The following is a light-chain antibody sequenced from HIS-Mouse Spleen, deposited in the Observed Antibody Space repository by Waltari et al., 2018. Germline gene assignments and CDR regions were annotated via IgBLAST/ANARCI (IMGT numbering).Light chain of an antibody. CDR3: SSYTSSSTYV. CDR2: EVS. Sequence: QSALTQPAPVSGSPGQSITISCTGTSSDVGGYNYVSWYQQHPGKAPKLMIYEVSNRPSGVSNRFSGSKSGTTASLTISGLQAEDEADYYCSSYTSSSTYVFGTGTKVTVL. CDR1: SSDVGGYNY. V-gene: IGLV2-14*01. J-gene: IGLJ1*01.